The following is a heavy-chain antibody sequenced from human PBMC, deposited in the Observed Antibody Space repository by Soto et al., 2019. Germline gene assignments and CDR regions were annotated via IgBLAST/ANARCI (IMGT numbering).Heavy chain of an antibody. CDR3: AVGYGTIFGMLDPGWFDP. CDR1: GGSISSGGYY. Sequence: PAETLSPTGPVSGGSISSGGYYSGLVGQDPGNGLEWIGYIYYSGSTYYNPSLKSRVTISVDTSKNQFSLKLSSVTAADTAVYYCAVGYGTIFGMLDPGWFDPWGQGTLGTVSS. D-gene: IGHD3-3*01. J-gene: IGHJ5*02. V-gene: IGHV4-31*03. CDR2: IYYSGST.